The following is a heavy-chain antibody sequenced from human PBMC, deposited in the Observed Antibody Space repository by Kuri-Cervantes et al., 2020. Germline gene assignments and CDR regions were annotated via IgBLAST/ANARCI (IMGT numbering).Heavy chain of an antibody. Sequence: ASVKVSCKASGYTFSNYYMHWVRQAPGQGLEWMGIINPSGGRASYTQNFQGRVTMTRDTSTSTAYMELRSLRSGDTAVYYCARVWSYYYDSSGYLWFDPWGQGTLVTVSS. J-gene: IGHJ5*02. CDR3: ARVWSYYYDSSGYLWFDP. V-gene: IGHV1-46*01. D-gene: IGHD3-22*01. CDR1: GYTFSNYY. CDR2: INPSGGRA.